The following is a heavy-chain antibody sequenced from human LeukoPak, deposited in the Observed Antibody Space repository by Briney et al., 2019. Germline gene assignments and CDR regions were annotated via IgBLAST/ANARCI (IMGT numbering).Heavy chain of an antibody. V-gene: IGHV1-8*01. J-gene: IGHJ5*02. CDR3: ARGRGSGHKENWFDP. CDR2: MNPNSGNT. CDR1: GYTFTTYD. Sequence: ASVKVSCKASGYTFTTYDINWVRQATGQGLEWMGWMNPNSGNTGYTQKFQGRVTMTRNTSVSTAYVELSSLRSEDTAVYYCARGRGSGHKENWFDPWGQGTLVTVSS. D-gene: IGHD6-19*01.